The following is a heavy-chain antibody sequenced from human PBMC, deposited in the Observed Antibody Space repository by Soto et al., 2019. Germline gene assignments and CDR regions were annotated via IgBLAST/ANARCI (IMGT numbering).Heavy chain of an antibody. V-gene: IGHV3-33*01. J-gene: IGHJ4*02. CDR3: TRAPYGVSRYYFDS. CDR2: IWYDGSNK. Sequence: QVQLVESGGGVVQPGKSLRLSCAASGFSFSNYAMHWVRQAPGKGLEWVAVIWYDGSNKYYADSVKGRFTISKDNSQNTLYLQMNSLRAEDTAVYYCTRAPYGVSRYYFDSWGQGTLVTVSS. CDR1: GFSFSNYA. D-gene: IGHD4-17*01.